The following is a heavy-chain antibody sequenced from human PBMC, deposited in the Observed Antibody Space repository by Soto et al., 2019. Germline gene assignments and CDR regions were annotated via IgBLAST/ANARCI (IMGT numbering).Heavy chain of an antibody. Sequence: GGSVRLSCAASGFNFGVFGMHWVRQAPGKGLEWLSVLSYEGSEEYYADSVRGRFTISRDNSKNTLFLQMDSLRVDDTGVYYCALTRRSSLLEVAGPGFEYWGQGTLVTVS. J-gene: IGHJ4*02. D-gene: IGHD6-19*01. CDR2: LSYEGSEE. CDR1: GFNFGVFG. CDR3: ALTRRSSLLEVAGPGFEY. V-gene: IGHV3-30*03.